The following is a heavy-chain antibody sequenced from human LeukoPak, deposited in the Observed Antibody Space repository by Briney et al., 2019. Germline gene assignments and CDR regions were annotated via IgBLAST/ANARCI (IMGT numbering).Heavy chain of an antibody. Sequence: SSETLSLTCTVSGGSISSYYWSWVRQPPGKGLEWIGYIYYSGSTNYNPSLKSRVTISVDTSKNQFSLKLSSVTAADTAVYYCARVGTALVTFDCWGQGTLLTVSS. CDR2: IYYSGST. J-gene: IGHJ4*02. D-gene: IGHD5-18*01. CDR3: ARVGTALVTFDC. CDR1: GGSISSYY. V-gene: IGHV4-59*01.